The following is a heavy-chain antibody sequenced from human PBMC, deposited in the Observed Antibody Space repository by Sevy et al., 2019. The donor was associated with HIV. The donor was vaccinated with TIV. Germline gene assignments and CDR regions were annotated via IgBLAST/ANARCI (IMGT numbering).Heavy chain of an antibody. V-gene: IGHV3-33*01. CDR1: GFTFSSYG. CDR3: AREGAGDILTGYYRPNWFDP. CDR2: IWYDGSNK. Sequence: GGSLRLFCAASGFTFSSYGMHWVRQAPGKGLEWVAVIWYDGSNKYYADSVKGRFTISRDNSKNTLYLQMNSLRAEDTAVYYCAREGAGDILTGYYRPNWFDPWGQGTLVTVSS. D-gene: IGHD3-9*01. J-gene: IGHJ5*02.